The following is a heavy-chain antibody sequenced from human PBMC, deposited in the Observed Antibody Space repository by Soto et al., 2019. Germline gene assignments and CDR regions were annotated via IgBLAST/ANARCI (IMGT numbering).Heavy chain of an antibody. Sequence: QVQLVESGGGVVQPGRSLRLSCAASGFTFSSYGMHWVRQAPGKGLKWVAVISYDGSNKYYADSVKGRFTISRDNSKNTLYLQMNSLRAEDTAVYYCAKVSHYPPTRPRRWDPNDAFDIWGQGTMVTVSS. CDR1: GFTFSSYG. CDR3: AKVSHYPPTRPRRWDPNDAFDI. J-gene: IGHJ3*02. V-gene: IGHV3-30*18. CDR2: ISYDGSNK. D-gene: IGHD6-6*01.